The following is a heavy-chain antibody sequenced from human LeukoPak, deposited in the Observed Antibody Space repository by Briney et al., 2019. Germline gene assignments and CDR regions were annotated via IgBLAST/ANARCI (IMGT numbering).Heavy chain of an antibody. CDR3: ARDQAYCSSTSCYYYYYYGMDV. Sequence: GGSLRLSCAASGFTFSSYSMNWVRQAPGKGLEWVSSISSSSSYIYYADSVKGRFTISRDNAKNSLYLQMNSLRAEDTAVYYCARDQAYCSSTSCYYYYYYGMDVWGQGTTATVSS. D-gene: IGHD2-2*01. CDR2: ISSSSSYI. CDR1: GFTFSSYS. J-gene: IGHJ6*02. V-gene: IGHV3-21*01.